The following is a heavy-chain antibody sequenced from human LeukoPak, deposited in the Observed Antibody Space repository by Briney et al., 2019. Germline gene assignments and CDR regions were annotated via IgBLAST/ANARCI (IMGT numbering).Heavy chain of an antibody. D-gene: IGHD4-17*01. CDR1: GFTFSSYS. CDR3: VRGPYGPFDY. Sequence: PGGSLRLSCAASGFTFSSYSINWVRQAPGKGLEWVSFIGSGSNYIYYADSVKGRFTISRDNAKNSLYLQMNSLRAEDTAVYYCVRGPYGPFDYWGQGTLVTVSS. V-gene: IGHV3-21*01. CDR2: IGSGSNYI. J-gene: IGHJ4*02.